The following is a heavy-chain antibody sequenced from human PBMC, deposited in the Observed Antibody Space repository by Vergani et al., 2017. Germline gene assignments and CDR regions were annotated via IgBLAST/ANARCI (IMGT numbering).Heavy chain of an antibody. D-gene: IGHD2-15*01. CDR1: GYTLTGYY. Sequence: QVQLVQSGAEVKKPGASVKVSCKASGYTLTGYYMHWVRQAPGQGLEWMGWINPNSGGTNHAQKFQGRVTMTKDTSTSTVDMELSSLRSEDTAMYYCARDGSGGSPFAMDVWGQGTTVTVSS. CDR3: ARDGSGGSPFAMDV. CDR2: INPNSGGT. J-gene: IGHJ6*02. V-gene: IGHV1-2*02.